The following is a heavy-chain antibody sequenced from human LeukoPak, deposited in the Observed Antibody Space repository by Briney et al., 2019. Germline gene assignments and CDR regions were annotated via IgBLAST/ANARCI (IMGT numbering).Heavy chain of an antibody. CDR3: ARDHPLTGPFDY. CDR1: GGSISTYY. CDR2: IYYSGNT. V-gene: IGHV4-59*01. D-gene: IGHD7-27*01. J-gene: IGHJ4*02. Sequence: SETLSLTCTVSGGSISTYYWSWIRQPPGKGLEWIGYIYYSGNTNYNPSLKSRVTISVDTSKNQFSLKLSSVTAADTAVYYCARDHPLTGPFDYWGQGTLVTVSS.